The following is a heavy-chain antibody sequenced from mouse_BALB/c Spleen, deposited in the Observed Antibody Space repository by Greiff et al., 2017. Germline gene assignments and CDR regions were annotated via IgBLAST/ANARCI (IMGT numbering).Heavy chain of an antibody. CDR2: INPSSGYT. D-gene: IGHD1-2*01. V-gene: IGHV1-4*02. J-gene: IGHJ1*01. CDR1: GYTFTSYT. Sequence: QVQLQQSAAELARPGASVKMSCKASGYTFTSYTMHWVKQRPGQGLEWIGYINPSSGYTEYNQKFKDKTTLTADKSSSTAYMQLSSLTSEDSAVYYCARSITTATLYWYFDVWGAGTTVTVSS. CDR3: ARSITTATLYWYFDV.